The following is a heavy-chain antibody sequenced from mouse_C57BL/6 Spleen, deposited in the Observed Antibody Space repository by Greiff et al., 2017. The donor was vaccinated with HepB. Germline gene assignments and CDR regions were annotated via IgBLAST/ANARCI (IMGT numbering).Heavy chain of an antibody. CDR1: GYTFTDYE. V-gene: IGHV1-15*01. CDR3: TRRNYYGSSFDY. CDR2: IDPETGGT. Sequence: QVQLQQSGAELVRPGASVTLSCKASGYTFTDYEMHWVKQTPVHGLEWIGAIDPETGGTASNQKFKGKAILTADKSSSTAYMELRSLTSEDSAVYYCTRRNYYGSSFDYWGQGTTLTVSS. D-gene: IGHD1-1*01. J-gene: IGHJ2*01.